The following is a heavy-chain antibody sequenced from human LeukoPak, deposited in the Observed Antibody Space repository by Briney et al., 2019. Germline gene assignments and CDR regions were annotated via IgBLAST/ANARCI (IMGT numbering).Heavy chain of an antibody. J-gene: IGHJ4*02. CDR2: INHSGST. CDR3: ARGPSGYHNT. Sequence: PSETLSLTCAVYGGSFSGYYWSWIRQPPGKGLEWIGEINHSGSTNYNPSLKSRVTISVDTSKNQFSLKLSSVAAADTAVYYCARGPSGYHNTGGQGTLVTVSS. D-gene: IGHD5-12*01. CDR1: GGSFSGYY. V-gene: IGHV4-34*01.